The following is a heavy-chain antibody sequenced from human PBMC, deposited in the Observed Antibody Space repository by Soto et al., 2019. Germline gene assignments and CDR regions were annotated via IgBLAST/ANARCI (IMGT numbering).Heavy chain of an antibody. CDR1: GGSISSSSYY. J-gene: IGHJ4*02. CDR3: ASSHGDYVSY. D-gene: IGHD4-17*01. V-gene: IGHV4-39*01. Sequence: QLQLQESGPGLVKPSETLSLTCTVSGGSISSSSYYWGWIRQPSGKGLEWIGSIYYSGSTYYNPSLKSRVTISVDTSKNQFSLKLSSVTAADTAVYYCASSHGDYVSYWGQGTLVTVSS. CDR2: IYYSGST.